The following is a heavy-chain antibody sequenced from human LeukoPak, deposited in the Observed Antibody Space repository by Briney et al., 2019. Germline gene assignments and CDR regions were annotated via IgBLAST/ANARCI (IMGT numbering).Heavy chain of an antibody. Sequence: PSETLSLTCTVSGGSISSSSYYWGWIRQPPGKGLEWVSVIYSGGSTYYADSVKGRFTISRDNSKNTLYLQMNSLRAEDTAVYYCARASWGSKLFDYWGQGTLVTVSS. CDR3: ARASWGSKLFDY. D-gene: IGHD7-27*01. V-gene: IGHV3-66*01. J-gene: IGHJ4*02. CDR2: IYSGGST. CDR1: GGSISSSSYY.